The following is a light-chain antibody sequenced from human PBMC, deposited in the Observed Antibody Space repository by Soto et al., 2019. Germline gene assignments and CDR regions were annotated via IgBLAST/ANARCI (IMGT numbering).Light chain of an antibody. J-gene: IGKJ5*01. Sequence: ELVMTQSPATLSVSPGERATPSCRSSQSVSRYFAWYQQKPGQAPRLVIXDASNRATGIPARFSGSGSGTDFTLTISSLEPEDFAVYYCQQRSNWLSITFGQGTRLEI. CDR2: DAS. CDR3: QQRSNWLSIT. CDR1: QSVSRY. V-gene: IGKV3-11*01.